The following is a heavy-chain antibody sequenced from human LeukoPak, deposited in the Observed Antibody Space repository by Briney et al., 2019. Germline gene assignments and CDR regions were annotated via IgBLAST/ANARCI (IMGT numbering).Heavy chain of an antibody. CDR2: ISTSGSA. V-gene: IGHV4-61*09. Sequence: TSETLSLSCTVSGASIRSGSYFWSWIRQPAGKGLEWIGHISTSGSAKYNPSLQSRVTISVDTSKNQFSLKLSSVTAADTAVYYCARADYDYLWGSYRLDYWGQGALVTVSS. D-gene: IGHD3-16*02. CDR1: GASIRSGSYF. J-gene: IGHJ4*02. CDR3: ARADYDYLWGSYRLDY.